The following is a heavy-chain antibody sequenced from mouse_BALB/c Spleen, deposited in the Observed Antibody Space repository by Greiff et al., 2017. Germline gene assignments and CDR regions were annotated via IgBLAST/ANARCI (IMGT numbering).Heavy chain of an antibody. V-gene: IGHV5-17*02. J-gene: IGHJ1*01. CDR1: GFTFSSFG. CDR2: ISSGSSTI. Sequence: EVQLVESGGGLVQPGGSRKLSCAASGFTFSSFGMHWVRQAPEQGLEWVAYISSGSSTIYYADTVKGRFTISRDNPKNTLFLQMTSLRSEDTAMYYCARTPTVVANGGYFDVWGAGTTVTVSA. CDR3: ARTPTVVANGGYFDV. D-gene: IGHD1-1*01.